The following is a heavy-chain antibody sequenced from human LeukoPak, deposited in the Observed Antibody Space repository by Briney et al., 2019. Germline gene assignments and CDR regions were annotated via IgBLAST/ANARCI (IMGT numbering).Heavy chain of an antibody. CDR1: GGSISSYY. CDR2: IYYSGST. V-gene: IGHV4-59*08. Sequence: NPSETLSLTCTVSGGSISSYYWSWIRQPPGKGLEWIAYIYYSGSTDYNPSLKSRVTISVDTSKNQFSLKLSSVTAADTAVYYCARHVRLYSSSWRGFDYWGQGTLVTVSS. J-gene: IGHJ4*02. CDR3: ARHVRLYSSSWRGFDY. D-gene: IGHD6-13*01.